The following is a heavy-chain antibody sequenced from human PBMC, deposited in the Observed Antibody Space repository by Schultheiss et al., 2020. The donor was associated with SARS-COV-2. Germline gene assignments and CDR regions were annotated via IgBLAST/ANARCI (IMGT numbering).Heavy chain of an antibody. CDR2: IIPIFGTA. Sequence: SVKVSCKASGYTFTGYYMHWVRQAPGQGLEWMGGIIPIFGTANYAQKFQGRVTITADESTSTAYMELSSLRSEDTAVYYCAAGRSWIQLPVGWGQGTLVTVSS. V-gene: IGHV1-69*13. J-gene: IGHJ4*02. CDR1: GYTFTGYY. D-gene: IGHD5-18*01. CDR3: AAGRSWIQLPVG.